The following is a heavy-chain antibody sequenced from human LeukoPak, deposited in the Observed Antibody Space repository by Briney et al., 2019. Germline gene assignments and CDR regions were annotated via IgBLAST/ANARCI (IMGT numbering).Heavy chain of an antibody. Sequence: GASVKVSCRASGYTFTSYGITWVRQAPGQGLEWMGWISAHSGNTKYAQKFQGRVTMTTDTSTSTAYMELRSLRSDDTAVYYCARVSCSSTSCYPRYYYGMDVWGQGTTVTVSS. CDR2: ISAHSGNT. J-gene: IGHJ6*02. CDR3: ARVSCSSTSCYPRYYYGMDV. CDR1: GYTFTSYG. D-gene: IGHD2-2*01. V-gene: IGHV1-18*01.